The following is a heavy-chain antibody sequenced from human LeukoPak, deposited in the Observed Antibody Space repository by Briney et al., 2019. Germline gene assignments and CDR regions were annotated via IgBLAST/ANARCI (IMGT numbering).Heavy chain of an antibody. CDR2: ISGSGGTT. Sequence: GGSLRLSCAASGFTFSSYAMNWVRQAPGKGLEWVSAISGSGGTTYYADSVKGRFTISRDNSKNTLYLQMNSLRAEDTAVYYCAKAPMSWALYYFDYWGQGTLATVSS. J-gene: IGHJ4*02. CDR1: GFTFSSYA. CDR3: AKAPMSWALYYFDY. V-gene: IGHV3-23*01. D-gene: IGHD7-27*01.